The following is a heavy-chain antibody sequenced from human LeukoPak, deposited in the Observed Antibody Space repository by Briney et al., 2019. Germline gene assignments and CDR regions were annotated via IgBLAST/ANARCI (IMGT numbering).Heavy chain of an antibody. CDR1: GFTFSSYS. J-gene: IGHJ4*02. V-gene: IGHV3-21*01. D-gene: IGHD3-3*01. CDR2: ISGSSSYI. CDR3: ARVRSITIFGVVPYYFDY. Sequence: GGSLRLSCAASGFTFSSYSMNWVRQAPGKGLEWVSSISGSSSYIYYADSVKGRFTISRDNAKNSLYLQMNSLRAEDTAVYYCARVRSITIFGVVPYYFDYWGQGTLVTVSS.